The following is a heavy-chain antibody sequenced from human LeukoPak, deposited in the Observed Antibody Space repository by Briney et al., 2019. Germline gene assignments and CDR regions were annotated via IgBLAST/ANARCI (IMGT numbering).Heavy chain of an antibody. CDR1: GFTVITND. CDR3: ARGVEPLAANTLAY. CDR2: LYSDGNT. V-gene: IGHV3-53*01. J-gene: IGHJ4*02. D-gene: IGHD1-14*01. Sequence: GGCLLQSCAASGFTVITNDMTWVRQAPGKGLEWVSVLYSDGNTKYADSVQGRFTISRDNSKNTLYLEMNSLSPDDTAVYYCARGVEPLAANTLAYWGQGTLVTVSS.